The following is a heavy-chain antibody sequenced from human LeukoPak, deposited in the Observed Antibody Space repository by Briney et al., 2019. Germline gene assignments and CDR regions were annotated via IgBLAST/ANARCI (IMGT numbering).Heavy chain of an antibody. Sequence: SETLSLTCTVSGGSISSSSYYCGWIRQPPGKGLEWIGSIYYSGSTYYNPSLKSRVTISVDTSKNQFSLKLSSVTAADTAVYYCARTMVREEGYFDYWGQGTLVTVSS. J-gene: IGHJ4*02. CDR2: IYYSGST. CDR3: ARTMVREEGYFDY. V-gene: IGHV4-39*01. CDR1: GGSISSSSYY. D-gene: IGHD3-10*01.